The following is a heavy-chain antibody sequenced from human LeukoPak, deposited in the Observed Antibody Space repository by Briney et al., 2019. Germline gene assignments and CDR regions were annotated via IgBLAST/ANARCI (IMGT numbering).Heavy chain of an antibody. CDR2: IKQDGSEK. J-gene: IGHJ5*02. CDR1: GFTFSSYW. Sequence: GGSLRLSCAASGFTFSSYWMSWVRQAPGKGLEWVANIKQDGSEKYYVDSVKGRFTISRDNAKNSLYLQMNSLRAEDTAVYYCARCKKNNYDSSGYHGDWFDPWGQGTLVTVSS. V-gene: IGHV3-7*01. D-gene: IGHD3-22*01. CDR3: ARCKKNNYDSSGYHGDWFDP.